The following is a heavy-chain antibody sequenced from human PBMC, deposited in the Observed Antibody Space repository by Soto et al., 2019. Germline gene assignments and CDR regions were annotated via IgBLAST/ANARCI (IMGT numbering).Heavy chain of an antibody. Sequence: ASVKVSCKASGGTFSSYAISWVRQAPGQGLERMGGIIPIFGTANYAQKFQGRVTITADESTSTAYMELSSLGSEDTAVYYCASARAGCSSTSCYTTHYYYGMDVWGQGTTVTVSS. CDR2: IIPIFGTA. J-gene: IGHJ6*02. CDR3: ASARAGCSSTSCYTTHYYYGMDV. CDR1: GGTFSSYA. D-gene: IGHD2-2*02. V-gene: IGHV1-69*13.